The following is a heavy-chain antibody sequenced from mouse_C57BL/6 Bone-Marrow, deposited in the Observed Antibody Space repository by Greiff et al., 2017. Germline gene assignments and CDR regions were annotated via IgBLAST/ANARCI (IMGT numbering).Heavy chain of an antibody. J-gene: IGHJ2*01. CDR1: GYSFTGYY. V-gene: IGHV1-42*01. Sequence: VQLKQSGPELVKPGASVKISCKASGYSFTGYYMNWVKQSPEKSLEWIGEINPSTGGTTYNQKFKAKATLTVDKSSSTAYMQLKSLTSEDSAVYYCARRYYDYDGFDYWGQGTTLTVSS. D-gene: IGHD2-4*01. CDR2: INPSTGGT. CDR3: ARRYYDYDGFDY.